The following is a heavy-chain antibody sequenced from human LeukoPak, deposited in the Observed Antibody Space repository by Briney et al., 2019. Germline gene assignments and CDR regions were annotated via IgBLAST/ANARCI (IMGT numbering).Heavy chain of an antibody. Sequence: GGSLRLSCAASGLTFSSFVMHWVRQAPGKGLEWVASILSDGSERYYADSVKGRFTISRDNSKNTLYLEMNSLRVEDTAFYYCAREVGRPYYFDYWGQGTLVTVSS. CDR1: GLTFSSFV. J-gene: IGHJ4*02. CDR2: ILSDGSER. D-gene: IGHD3-10*01. CDR3: AREVGRPYYFDY. V-gene: IGHV3-33*05.